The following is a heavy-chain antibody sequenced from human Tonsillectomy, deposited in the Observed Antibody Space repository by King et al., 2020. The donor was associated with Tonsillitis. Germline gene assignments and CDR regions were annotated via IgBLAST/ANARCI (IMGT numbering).Heavy chain of an antibody. D-gene: IGHD5-24*01. J-gene: IGHJ4*02. CDR3: ARAEGMATIFRY. CDR2: IYYSGST. CDR1: GGSVSSGSYY. V-gene: IGHV4-61*01. Sequence: VQLQESGPGLVKPSETLSLTCTVSGGSVSSGSYYWSWIRQPPGQGMEWIGYIYYSGSTNYNPSLKSRVTISVDTSKNQFSLKLSSVTAADTAVYYCARAEGMATIFRYWGQGTLVTVSS.